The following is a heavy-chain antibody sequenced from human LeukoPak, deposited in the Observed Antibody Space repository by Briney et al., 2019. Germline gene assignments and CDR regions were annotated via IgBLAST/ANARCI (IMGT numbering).Heavy chain of an antibody. Sequence: ASVKVSCKVSGYTLTELSMHWVRQAPGKGLEWMGGFDPEDGETIYAQKFQGRVTMTEDTSTDTAYMELSSLRSEDTAVYYCATALLDYYDSSGYYRYDYWGQGTLVTVSS. CDR1: GYTLTELS. CDR3: ATALLDYYDSSGYYRYDY. V-gene: IGHV1-24*01. CDR2: FDPEDGET. D-gene: IGHD3-22*01. J-gene: IGHJ4*02.